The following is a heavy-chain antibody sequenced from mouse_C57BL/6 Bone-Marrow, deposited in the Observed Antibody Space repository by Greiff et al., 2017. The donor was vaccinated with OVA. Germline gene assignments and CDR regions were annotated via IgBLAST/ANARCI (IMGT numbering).Heavy chain of an antibody. CDR3: ARFEYDDGRPGHWDFDV. V-gene: IGHV1-4*01. D-gene: IGHD2-14*01. Sequence: VQLQESGAELARPGASVKMSCKASGYTFTSYTMHWVKQRPGQGLEWIGYINPSSGYTKYNQKFKDKATLTADKSSSTAYMQLSSLTSEDSAVYYCARFEYDDGRPGHWDFDVWGTGTTVTVSA. CDR1: GYTFTSYT. J-gene: IGHJ1*03. CDR2: INPSSGYT.